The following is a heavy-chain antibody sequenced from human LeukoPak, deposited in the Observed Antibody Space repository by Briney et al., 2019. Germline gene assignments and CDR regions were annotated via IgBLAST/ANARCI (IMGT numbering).Heavy chain of an antibody. CDR1: GFSFTSYS. Sequence: GGSLRLSCAASGFSFTSYSMHWVRQTPDKGLEWVAVISFDGRYTSYANSVQGRFSISRDIPKNTLYLQMNSLRPEDTAVYYCARDRVQIWSYVGTFDSWGQGRLVTVSS. CDR3: ARDRVQIWSYVGTFDS. D-gene: IGHD4/OR15-4a*01. V-gene: IGHV3-30*04. J-gene: IGHJ4*02. CDR2: ISFDGRYT.